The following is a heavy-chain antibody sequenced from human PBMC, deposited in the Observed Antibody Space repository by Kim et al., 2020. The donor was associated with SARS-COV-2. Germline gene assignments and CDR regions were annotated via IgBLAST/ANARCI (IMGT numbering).Heavy chain of an antibody. V-gene: IGHV1-46*01. CDR3: ARADYGDNVAY. J-gene: IGHJ4*02. D-gene: IGHD4-17*01. CDR1: GYSFTSHY. CDR2: INAGDGMT. Sequence: ASVKVSCKASGYSFTSHYMQWVRQAPGQGLEWMGIINAGDGMTNYAPKFQDRVTMARDTSTNTLYMELSSLTSEDTAVYYCARADYGDNVAYWVQGTLVTVSS.